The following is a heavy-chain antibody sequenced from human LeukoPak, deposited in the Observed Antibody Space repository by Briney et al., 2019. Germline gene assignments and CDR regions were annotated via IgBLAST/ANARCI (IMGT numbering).Heavy chain of an antibody. CDR2: INHSGST. CDR1: GGSFSGYY. J-gene: IGHJ4*02. V-gene: IGHV4-34*01. D-gene: IGHD3-10*01. CDR3: ANNGYGSGSSWLY. Sequence: SETLSLTCAVYGGSFSGYYWSWIRQPPGKGLEWIGEINHSGSTNYNPSLKSRVTISVDTSKNQFSLKLSSVTAADTAVYYCANNGYGSGSSWLYWGQGTLFTVSS.